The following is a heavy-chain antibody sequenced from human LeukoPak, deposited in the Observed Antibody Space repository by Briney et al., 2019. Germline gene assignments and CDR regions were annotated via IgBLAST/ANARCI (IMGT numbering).Heavy chain of an antibody. J-gene: IGHJ4*02. D-gene: IGHD3-9*01. CDR2: ISWDGGST. Sequence: PGGSLRLSCAASGFTFDDYAMHWVRQAPGKGLEWVSLISWDGGSTYYADSVKGRFTISRDNSKNSLYLQMNSLRAEDTALYYCAKELDILTGWHQSPLDYWGQGTLVTVSS. V-gene: IGHV3-43D*03. CDR3: AKELDILTGWHQSPLDY. CDR1: GFTFDDYA.